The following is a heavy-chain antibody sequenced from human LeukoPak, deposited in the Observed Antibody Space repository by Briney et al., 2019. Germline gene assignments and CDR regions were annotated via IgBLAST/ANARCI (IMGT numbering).Heavy chain of an antibody. D-gene: IGHD3-3*01. CDR1: GGSISSYY. J-gene: IGHJ5*02. V-gene: IGHV4-59*12. Sequence: SETLSLTCTVSGGSISSYYWSWIRQPPGKGLEWIGYIYYSGSTNYNPSLKSRVTISVDTSKNQFSLKLSSVTAADTAVYYCARGPRLRLFSSGGNWFDPWGQGTLVTVSS. CDR2: IYYSGST. CDR3: ARGPRLRLFSSGGNWFDP.